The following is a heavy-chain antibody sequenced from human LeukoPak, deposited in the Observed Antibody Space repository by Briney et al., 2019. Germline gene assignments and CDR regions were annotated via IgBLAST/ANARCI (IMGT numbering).Heavy chain of an antibody. V-gene: IGHV3-23*01. CDR2: TSGSGGTT. J-gene: IGHJ4*02. CDR3: AKGKYQLLPC. Sequence: GGSLRLSCAASGFTFSSYAMSWVRQAPGKGLEWVSGTSGSGGTTYYADAVKGRFTISRDKSKNTLYLQMNSLTAEDTAVYYCAKGKYQLLPCWGQGTLVTVSS. CDR1: GFTFSSYA. D-gene: IGHD2-2*01.